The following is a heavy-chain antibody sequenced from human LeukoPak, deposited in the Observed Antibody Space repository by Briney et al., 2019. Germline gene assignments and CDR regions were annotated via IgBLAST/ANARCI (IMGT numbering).Heavy chain of an antibody. J-gene: IGHJ5*02. Sequence: SGGSLRLSCAASGFTFGSYWMSWGRQAPGEGLGWVSNIKQDGSEKYYVDPVKGRFTISRDNAKNSLYLQMNSLRAEDTAVYYCARARDEFWSGYPNWFDPWGQGTLVTVSS. V-gene: IGHV3-7*01. CDR3: ARARDEFWSGYPNWFDP. CDR1: GFTFGSYW. CDR2: IKQDGSEK. D-gene: IGHD3-3*01.